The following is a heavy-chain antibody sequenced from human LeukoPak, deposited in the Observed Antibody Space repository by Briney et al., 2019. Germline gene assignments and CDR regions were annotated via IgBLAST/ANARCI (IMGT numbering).Heavy chain of an antibody. V-gene: IGHV1-69*01. CDR2: IIPIFGTA. D-gene: IGHD3-3*01. CDR1: GGTFSIYA. J-gene: IGHJ4*02. Sequence: ASVKVSFKASGGTFSIYAISWVRQAPGQGLEWMGGIIPIFGTANYAQKFQGRVTITADESTSTAYMELSSLRSEDTAVYYCARGPPVNYDFWSGYYHPHYYFDYWGQGTLVTVSS. CDR3: ARGPPVNYDFWSGYYHPHYYFDY.